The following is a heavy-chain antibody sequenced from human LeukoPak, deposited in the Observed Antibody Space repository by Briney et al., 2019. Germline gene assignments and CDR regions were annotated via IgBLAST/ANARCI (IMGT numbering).Heavy chain of an antibody. CDR2: IYYSGST. Sequence: SQTLSLTCTVSGGSISSGGYYWSWIRQHPGKGLEWIGYIYYSGSTNYNPSLKSRVTISVDTSKNQFSLKLSSVTAADTAVYYCARGEDSSSWYWGTYYYYGMDVWGQGTTVTVSS. CDR1: GGSISSGGYY. D-gene: IGHD6-13*01. CDR3: ARGEDSSSWYWGTYYYYGMDV. V-gene: IGHV4-31*03. J-gene: IGHJ6*02.